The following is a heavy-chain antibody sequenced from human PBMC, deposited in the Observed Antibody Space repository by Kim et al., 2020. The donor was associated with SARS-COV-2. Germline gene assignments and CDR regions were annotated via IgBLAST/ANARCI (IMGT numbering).Heavy chain of an antibody. CDR1: GFTFSSYG. Sequence: GGSLRLSCAASGFTFSSYGMHWVRQAPGKGLEWVAVISYDGSNKYYADSVKGRFTISRDNSKNTLYLQMNSLRAEDTAVYYCAKEDIAAAGPGGYFQHWGQGTLVTVSS. J-gene: IGHJ1*01. CDR3: AKEDIAAAGPGGYFQH. CDR2: ISYDGSNK. D-gene: IGHD6-13*01. V-gene: IGHV3-30*18.